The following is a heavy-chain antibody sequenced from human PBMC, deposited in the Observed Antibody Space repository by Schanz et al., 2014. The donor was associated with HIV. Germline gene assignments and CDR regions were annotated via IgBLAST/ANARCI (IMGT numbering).Heavy chain of an antibody. Sequence: QLVQSGAEVKKPGASVKVSCKASGYSFTSNFIHWVRQAPGQGLEWMGWISAYNGNTNYAQKRQGGVTMTTDTSTSTAYMDLRSLRSDDTAVYYCARGAAEMATMTPWRYWGQGTLVTVSS. CDR1: GYSFTSNF. CDR2: ISAYNGNT. D-gene: IGHD5-12*01. V-gene: IGHV1-18*04. J-gene: IGHJ4*02. CDR3: ARGAAEMATMTPWRY.